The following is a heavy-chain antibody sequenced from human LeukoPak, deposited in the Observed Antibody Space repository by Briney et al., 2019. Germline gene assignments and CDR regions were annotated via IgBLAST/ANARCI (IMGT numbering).Heavy chain of an antibody. Sequence: ASVKVSCKASGYTFTSYDINWVRQATGQGLEWMGWMNPNSGNTGYAQKFQGRVTMTRNTSISTAYMELSSLRSEDTAVYYCARSTHYDILTAHYKPLDYWGQGTLVTVSS. J-gene: IGHJ4*02. CDR3: ARSTHYDILTAHYKPLDY. D-gene: IGHD3-9*01. CDR2: MNPNSGNT. CDR1: GYTFTSYD. V-gene: IGHV1-8*01.